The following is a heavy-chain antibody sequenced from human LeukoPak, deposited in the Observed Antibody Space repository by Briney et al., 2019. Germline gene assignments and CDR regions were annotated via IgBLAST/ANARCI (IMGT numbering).Heavy chain of an antibody. CDR2: IIPIFGIT. CDR3: ARDGRGLDRLGFDY. V-gene: IGHV1-69*04. Sequence: SVKASCKASGGTFSSYAINWVRQAPGQGLEWMGRIIPIFGITNYAQKFQGRVTITADKSTSTAYMELSSLRSEDTAVYYCARDGRGLDRLGFDYWGQGTLVTVSS. CDR1: GGTFSSYA. J-gene: IGHJ4*02. D-gene: IGHD1-26*01.